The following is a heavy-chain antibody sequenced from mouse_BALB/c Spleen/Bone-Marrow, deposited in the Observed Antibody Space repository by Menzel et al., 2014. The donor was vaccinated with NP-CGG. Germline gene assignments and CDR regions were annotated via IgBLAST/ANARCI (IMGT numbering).Heavy chain of an antibody. CDR1: GFTFSSYT. CDR2: ISSGGSYT. D-gene: IGHD1-1*01. J-gene: IGHJ4*01. CDR3: TRDPFYCGSSYAMDY. V-gene: IGHV5-6-4*01. Sequence: EVKLMESGGGLVKPGGSLKPSCAASGFTFSSYTMSWVRQTPEKRLEWVATISSGGSYTYYPDSVKGRFTISRDNAKNTLYLQMSSLKSEDTAMYYCTRDPFYCGSSYAMDYWGQGTSVTVSS.